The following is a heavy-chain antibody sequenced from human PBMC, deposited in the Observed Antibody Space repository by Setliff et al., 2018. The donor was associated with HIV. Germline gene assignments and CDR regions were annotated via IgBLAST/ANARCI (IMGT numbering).Heavy chain of an antibody. Sequence: PSETLSLTCSVSGGSIRSRDDYWAWIRQSPGKGLEWIASIFRNGDTYYNPSLRWRVTMSVDTSRNQFFLRLDSVTAADTAFYFCARHSQSSAPYCVGDICFRPPNWFDPWGQGALVTVSS. D-gene: IGHD2-21*01. CDR2: IFRNGDT. V-gene: IGHV4-39*01. CDR1: GGSIRSRDDY. J-gene: IGHJ5*02. CDR3: ARHSQSSAPYCVGDICFRPPNWFDP.